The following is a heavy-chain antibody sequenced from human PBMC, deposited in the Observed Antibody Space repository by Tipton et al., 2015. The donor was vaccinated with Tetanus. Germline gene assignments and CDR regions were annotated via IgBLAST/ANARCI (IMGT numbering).Heavy chain of an antibody. CDR1: GYSFTSYW. CDR3: ARRVTMVRGASQKKYYFDY. D-gene: IGHD3-10*01. V-gene: IGHV5-51*01. J-gene: IGHJ4*02. CDR2: IYPGDSDT. Sequence: QLVQSGAEVKKPGESLKISCKGSGYSFTSYWIGWVRQMPGKGLEWMGIIYPGDSDTRYSPSFQGQVTISADKSISPAYLQWSSLKASDTAMYYCARRVTMVRGASQKKYYFDYWGQGTLVTVSS.